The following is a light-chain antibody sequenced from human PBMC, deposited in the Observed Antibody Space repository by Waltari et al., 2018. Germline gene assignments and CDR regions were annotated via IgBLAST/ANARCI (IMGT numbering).Light chain of an antibody. CDR2: GNREGSH. V-gene: IGLV4-69*01. J-gene: IGLJ3*02. CDR1: SAHSTAV. CDR3: ETGGHGTWV. Sequence: QLVRTQSLSASASPGASVQPTCTLSSAHSTAVIAWNQQQPARGPRYLLKGNREGSHSQGDEIPDRFSGSSAGAERYLTISSLQSEDEADYYCETGGHGTWVFGGGTKLTVL.